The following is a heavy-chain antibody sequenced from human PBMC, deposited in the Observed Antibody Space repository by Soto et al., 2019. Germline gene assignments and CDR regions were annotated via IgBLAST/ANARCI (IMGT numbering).Heavy chain of an antibody. D-gene: IGHD2-21*01. CDR3: ARDRKHIVVMSDIHCYFCGMDV. CDR2: ISAYNGNT. V-gene: IGHV1-18*01. J-gene: IGHJ6*02. CDR1: GYTFTSSG. Sequence: ASVQVSCKASGYTFTSSGISWVRQAPGQGLEWMGWISAYNGNTNYAQKLQGRVTMTTDTSTSTAYMELRSLRSDDTAVYYCARDRKHIVVMSDIHCYFCGMDVWAQGTTVTVSS.